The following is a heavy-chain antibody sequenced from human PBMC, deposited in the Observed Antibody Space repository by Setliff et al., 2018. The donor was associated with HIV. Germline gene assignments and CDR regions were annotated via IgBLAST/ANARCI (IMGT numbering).Heavy chain of an antibody. CDR3: TIPASSLAPN. J-gene: IGHJ4*02. CDR1: GGSISGGGYY. V-gene: IGHV4-61*08. CDR2: IHTSGSS. Sequence: PSETLSLTCTVSGGSISGGGYYWSWIRQHPGKGLDWIGHIHTSGSSSYNPSLKSRVTISVDTSNNQISLKLTSVTAADTAVYYCTIPASSLAPNWGRGTQVTVSS.